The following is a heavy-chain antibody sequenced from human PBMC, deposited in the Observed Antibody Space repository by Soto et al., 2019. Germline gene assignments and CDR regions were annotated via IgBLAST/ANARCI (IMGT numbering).Heavy chain of an antibody. V-gene: IGHV3-23*01. D-gene: IGHD3-10*01. CDR3: AKLVIFYYGSGIDY. CDR2: ISGSGGST. J-gene: IGHJ4*02. CDR1: GAFMSGNY. Sequence: VPTSETLSLTCTVAGAFMSGNYWTWVRQPPGKGLEWVSAISGSGGSTYYADSVKGRFTMSRDNSKNTLYLQMNSLRAEDTAVYYCAKLVIFYYGSGIDYWGQGTLVTVSS.